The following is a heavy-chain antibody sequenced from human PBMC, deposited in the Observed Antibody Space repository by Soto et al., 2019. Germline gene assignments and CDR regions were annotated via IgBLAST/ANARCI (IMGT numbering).Heavy chain of an antibody. CDR2: IWYDGSNK. V-gene: IGHV3-33*01. D-gene: IGHD6-13*01. CDR1: GFTFSSYG. J-gene: IGHJ4*02. CDR3: ASEAGFGIAAAGFDY. Sequence: SLRLSCAASGFTFSSYGIHWVRQAPGKGLEWVAVIWYDGSNKYYADSVKGRFTISRDNSKNTLYLQMNSLRAEDTAVYYCASEAGFGIAAAGFDYWGQGTLVTVSS.